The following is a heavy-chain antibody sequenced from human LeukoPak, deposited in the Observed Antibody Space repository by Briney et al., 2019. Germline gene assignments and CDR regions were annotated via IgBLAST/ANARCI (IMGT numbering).Heavy chain of an antibody. CDR2: IYTSGST. CDR1: GGSISSGSYY. D-gene: IGHD3-22*01. J-gene: IGHJ3*02. Sequence: SETLSLTCTVSGGSISSGSYYWSWIRQPAGKGLEWIGRIYTSGSTNYNPSLKSRVTISVDTSKNQFSLKLSSVTAADTAVYYCARDGYDSSVGAFDIWGQGTMVTVSS. V-gene: IGHV4-61*02. CDR3: ARDGYDSSVGAFDI.